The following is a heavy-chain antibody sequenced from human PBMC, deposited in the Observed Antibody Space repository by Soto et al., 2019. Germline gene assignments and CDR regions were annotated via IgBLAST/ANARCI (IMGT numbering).Heavy chain of an antibody. J-gene: IGHJ5*02. D-gene: IGHD5-18*01. CDR2: INHSGIT. Sequence: QVQLQQWGEGLFKPSETLSLTCVVSSDSFNGYVLNWIRQSPGKGLEWIGEINHSGITIYNPSLESRVTISVDTSKNHFSLKLTSVTTADTALYYCAITGTYSYFDPWGQGTLVSVSS. V-gene: IGHV4-34*01. CDR1: SDSFNGYV. CDR3: AITGTYSYFDP.